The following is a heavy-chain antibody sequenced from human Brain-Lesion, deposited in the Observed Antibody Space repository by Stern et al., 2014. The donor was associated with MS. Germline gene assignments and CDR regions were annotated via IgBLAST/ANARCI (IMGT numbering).Heavy chain of an antibody. V-gene: IGHV3-74*01. J-gene: IGHJ5*02. D-gene: IGHD5-18*01. CDR1: GFTFSTYW. CDR2: IHGDGSRT. Sequence: EVQLEESGGDLVQPGGSLRLSCTASGFTFSTYWMHWVRQAPGKGLAWVSRIHGDGSRTSYADSVKGRFTISRDNAKNTLYVKMNSLRVEDTAVYYCARAHVDTWDWFDPWGQGTLVTVSS. CDR3: ARAHVDTWDWFDP.